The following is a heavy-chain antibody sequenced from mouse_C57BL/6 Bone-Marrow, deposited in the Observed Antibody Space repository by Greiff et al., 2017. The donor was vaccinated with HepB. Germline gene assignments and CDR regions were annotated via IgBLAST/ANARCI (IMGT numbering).Heavy chain of an antibody. V-gene: IGHV1-59*01. D-gene: IGHD1-1*01. CDR2: IDPSDSYT. CDR1: GYTFTSYW. Sequence: VKLQQPGAELVRPGTSVKLSCKASGYTFTSYWMHWVKQRPGQGLEWIGVIDPSDSYTNYNQKFKGKATLTVDTSSSTAYMQLSSLTSEDSAVYYCAREVSYYGSSYGYFDVWGTGTTVTVSS. CDR3: AREVSYYGSSYGYFDV. J-gene: IGHJ1*03.